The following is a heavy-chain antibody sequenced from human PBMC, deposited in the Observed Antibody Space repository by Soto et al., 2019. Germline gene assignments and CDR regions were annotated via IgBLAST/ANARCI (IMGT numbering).Heavy chain of an antibody. CDR3: ARVPITMVRGVIGYYYGMDV. J-gene: IGHJ6*02. V-gene: IGHV4-59*12. D-gene: IGHD3-10*01. CDR1: GGSISSYY. Sequence: SETLSLTCTVSGGSISSYYWSWIRQPPGKGLEWIGDIYHSGSTNYNPSLKSRVTISVDKSKNQFSLKLSSVTAADTAVYYCARVPITMVRGVIGYYYGMDVWGQGTTVTVSS. CDR2: IYHSGST.